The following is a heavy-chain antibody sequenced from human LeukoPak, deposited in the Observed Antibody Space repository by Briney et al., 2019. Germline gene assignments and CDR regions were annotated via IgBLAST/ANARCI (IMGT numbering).Heavy chain of an antibody. J-gene: IGHJ4*02. CDR1: GFTFSSYG. CDR2: ISYDGSNK. Sequence: GGSLRLSCAASGFTFSSYGMHWVRQAPGKGLEWGAVISYDGSNKYYADSVKGRFTISRDNSKNTLYLQMNSLRVEDTAVHYCAKDRSGYGSGSYSFDYWGQGTLVTVSS. CDR3: AKDRSGYGSGSYSFDY. V-gene: IGHV3-30*18. D-gene: IGHD3-10*01.